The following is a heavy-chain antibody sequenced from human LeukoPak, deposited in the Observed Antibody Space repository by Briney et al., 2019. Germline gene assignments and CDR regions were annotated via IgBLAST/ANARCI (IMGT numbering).Heavy chain of an antibody. D-gene: IGHD3-3*01. CDR2: IYHSGST. CDR3: ASRPYYDFWSGYSNYFDY. Sequence: PSETLSLTCAVSGGSISSSNWWSWVRQPPGKGLEWIGEIYHSGSTNYNPSLKSRVTISVDKSKNQFSLKLSSVTAADTAVYYCASRPYYDFWSGYSNYFDYWGQGTLVTVSS. CDR1: GGSISSSNW. J-gene: IGHJ4*02. V-gene: IGHV4-4*02.